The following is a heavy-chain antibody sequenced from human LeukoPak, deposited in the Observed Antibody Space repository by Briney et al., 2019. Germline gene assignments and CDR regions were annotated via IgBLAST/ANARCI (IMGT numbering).Heavy chain of an antibody. CDR3: ARALAQGGSFDLYYFDS. CDR2: INPHTGGT. V-gene: IGHV1-2*02. CDR1: GYTFTDFY. Sequence: ASVKVSCKASGYTFTDFYMHWVRQAPGQGLEWMGWINPHTGGTIYAQKFQGRVTMTRDTSISTAYMEVSSLRSDDTAVYYCARALAQGGSFDLYYFDSWGQGSLVTVSS. D-gene: IGHD3-9*01. J-gene: IGHJ4*02.